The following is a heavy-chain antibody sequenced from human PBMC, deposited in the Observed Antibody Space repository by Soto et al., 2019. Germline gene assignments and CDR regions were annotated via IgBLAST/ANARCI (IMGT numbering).Heavy chain of an antibody. CDR2: ISYDGSNK. CDR3: AREYSGYDFRAPDFDY. D-gene: IGHD5-12*01. J-gene: IGHJ4*02. CDR1: GFTFSSYG. Sequence: QVQLVESGGGVVQPGRSLRLSCAASGFTFSSYGMHWVRQAPGKGLEWVAVISYDGSNKYYADSVKGRFTISRDNSKNTLYLQMNSLRAEDTAVYYCAREYSGYDFRAPDFDYWGQGTLVTVSS. V-gene: IGHV3-30*03.